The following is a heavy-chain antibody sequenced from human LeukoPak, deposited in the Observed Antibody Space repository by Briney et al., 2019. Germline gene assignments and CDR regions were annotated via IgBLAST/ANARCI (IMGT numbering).Heavy chain of an antibody. CDR3: ARTTHPRELPFDY. J-gene: IGHJ4*02. V-gene: IGHV4-59*01. Sequence: SETLSLTCTVSGGSTSSYYWSWIRQPPGKGLEWIGYIYYSGSTNYNPSLKSRVTISVDTSKNQFSLKLSSVTAADTAVYYCARTTHPRELPFDYWGQGTLVTVSS. D-gene: IGHD1-26*01. CDR1: GGSTSSYY. CDR2: IYYSGST.